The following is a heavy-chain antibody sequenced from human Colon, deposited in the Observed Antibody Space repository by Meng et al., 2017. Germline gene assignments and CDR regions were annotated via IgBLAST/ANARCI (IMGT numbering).Heavy chain of an antibody. J-gene: IGHJ4*02. D-gene: IGHD5-18*01. CDR3: ANGYSPDY. CDR2: ISNNGGST. CDR1: GFTFIPYD. Sequence: GGGRANPGRSLRVSRSASGFTFIPYDMKCVRPAPGKGLEWVSTISNNGGSTYYADSVKGRFTISRDNSKNTLYLQMNSLRAEDTAVYYCANGYSPDYWGQGTLVTVSS. V-gene: IGHV3-23*01.